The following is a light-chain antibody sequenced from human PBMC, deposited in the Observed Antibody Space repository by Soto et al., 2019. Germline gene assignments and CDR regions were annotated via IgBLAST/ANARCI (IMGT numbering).Light chain of an antibody. J-gene: IGKJ4*01. CDR2: GSS. CDR1: QGVGTD. Sequence: DMVMTQSPDTLSLSPGERATLSCRASQGVGTDLAWYQLRPGQVPRLLIYGSSTRATGVPARFSGSGSGTDFTLTISSLQSEDCAVYSCQQYNHWPLTFGGGTKVEIK. CDR3: QQYNHWPLT. V-gene: IGKV3-15*01.